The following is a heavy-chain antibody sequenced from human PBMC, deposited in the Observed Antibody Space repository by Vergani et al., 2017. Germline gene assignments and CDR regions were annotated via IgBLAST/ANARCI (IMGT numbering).Heavy chain of an antibody. J-gene: IGHJ3*02. Sequence: EVQLVESGGGLVKPGGSLRLSCAASGFTFSSYSMNWVRQAPGKGLEWVSSISSSSSYIYYADSGKGRFTISRDNAKNSLYLQMNSLRDEDTAVYYCARDLDYCSSTSCYSATDDAFDIWGQGTMVTVSS. V-gene: IGHV3-21*01. D-gene: IGHD2-2*01. CDR1: GFTFSSYS. CDR3: ARDLDYCSSTSCYSATDDAFDI. CDR2: ISSSSSYI.